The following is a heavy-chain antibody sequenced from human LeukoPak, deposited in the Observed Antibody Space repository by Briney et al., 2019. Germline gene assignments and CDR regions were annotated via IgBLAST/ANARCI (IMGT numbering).Heavy chain of an antibody. CDR2: IIPILGIA. J-gene: IGHJ4*02. V-gene: IGHV1-69*04. Sequence: SVKVSCKASGGTFSSYTISWVRQAPGQGLEWMGRIIPILGIANYAQKSQGRVTITADKSTSTAYMELSSLRSEDTAVYYCARDGDYYDSSGYYGYWGQGTLVTVSS. CDR3: ARDGDYYDSSGYYGY. D-gene: IGHD3-22*01. CDR1: GGTFSSYT.